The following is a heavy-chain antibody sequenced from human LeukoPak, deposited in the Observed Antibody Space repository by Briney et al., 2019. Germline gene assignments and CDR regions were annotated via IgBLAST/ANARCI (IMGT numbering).Heavy chain of an antibody. J-gene: IGHJ3*02. CDR1: GFTFSSYA. D-gene: IGHD3-22*01. Sequence: PGGSLRLSCAASGFTFSSYAMSWVRQAPGKGLEWVSVISDSGGSTYYADSVKGRSTISRDNFKNTLYLQMNSLRAEDTAIYYCAKNRDSSAYYHDAFDIWGQGTMVTVSS. CDR3: AKNRDSSAYYHDAFDI. V-gene: IGHV3-23*01. CDR2: ISDSGGST.